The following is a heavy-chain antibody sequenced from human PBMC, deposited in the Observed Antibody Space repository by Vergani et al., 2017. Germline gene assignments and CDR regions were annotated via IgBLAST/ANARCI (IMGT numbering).Heavy chain of an antibody. CDR2: IIPIFGTA. J-gene: IGHJ6*03. D-gene: IGHD3-9*01. CDR1: GGTFSSYA. V-gene: IGHV1-69*01. Sequence: QVQLVQSGAEVKKPGSSVKVSCKASGGTFSSYAISWVRQAPGQGLEWMGGIIPIFGTANYAQKFQGRVTITADESTSTAYMELSSLRSEDTAVYYCARVRYFDWADWTPPESEYIMDGGGKGTTVTVSS. CDR3: ARVRYFDWADWTPPESEYIMDG.